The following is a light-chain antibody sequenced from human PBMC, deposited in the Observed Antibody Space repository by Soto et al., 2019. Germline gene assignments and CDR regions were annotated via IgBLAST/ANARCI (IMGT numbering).Light chain of an antibody. CDR3: QQYGSSPFS. CDR1: QGVSSRY. Sequence: EIVLTQSPGTLSLSPGARATLSCRASQGVSSRYLAWYQQKPGQAPRLLIYGASSRATGIPDRFSGSGSGTDFTLTISRLEPEDFAVYYCQQYGSSPFSFGPGTKVDMK. CDR2: GAS. J-gene: IGKJ3*01. V-gene: IGKV3-20*01.